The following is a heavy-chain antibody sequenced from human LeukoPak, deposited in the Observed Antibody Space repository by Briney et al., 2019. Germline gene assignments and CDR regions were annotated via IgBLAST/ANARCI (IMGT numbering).Heavy chain of an antibody. CDR3: ARGAGYNYPYYFDY. CDR1: GFTVSSNY. CDR2: IYGGGNI. Sequence: GGSLRLSCAASGFTVSSNYMNWVRQAPGKGLEWVSVIYGGGNIYYADSVKGRFTISRDNSKNTLYLQMNGLRAEDTAVYYCARGAGYNYPYYFDYWGQGTLVTVSS. D-gene: IGHD5-24*01. J-gene: IGHJ4*02. V-gene: IGHV3-53*01.